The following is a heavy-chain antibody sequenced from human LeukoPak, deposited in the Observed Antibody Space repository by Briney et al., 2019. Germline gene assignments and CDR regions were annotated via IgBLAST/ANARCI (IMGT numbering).Heavy chain of an antibody. V-gene: IGHV3-23*01. CDR2: ISNSDGSS. D-gene: IGHD3-16*02. Sequence: GGSLRLSCAASGFAFNSFAMNWVRQAPGKGLVWVSSISNSDGSSHYADFVKGRFTISRDNSKNTLHLQMNSLRAEDTAVYYCAKSLGVGGYTRYKGFDQWGQGTLVTVSS. CDR1: GFAFNSFA. J-gene: IGHJ4*02. CDR3: AKSLGVGGYTRYKGFDQ.